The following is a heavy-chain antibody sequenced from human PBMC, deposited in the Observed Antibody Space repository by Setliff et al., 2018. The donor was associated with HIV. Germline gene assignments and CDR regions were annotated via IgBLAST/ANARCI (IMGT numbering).Heavy chain of an antibody. CDR3: ARQGTSYGSNYCADV. Sequence: PGESLKISCEASGYSFTTYWIGWVRQKPGKGLEWMGIIYPGDLDTRYSPSFQGQVTISADKSISTAYLQWSSLKASDTAIYYCARQGTSYGSNYCADVWGEGTTVTVSS. CDR2: IYPGDLDT. J-gene: IGHJ6*03. D-gene: IGHD5-18*01. CDR1: GYSFTTYW. V-gene: IGHV5-51*01.